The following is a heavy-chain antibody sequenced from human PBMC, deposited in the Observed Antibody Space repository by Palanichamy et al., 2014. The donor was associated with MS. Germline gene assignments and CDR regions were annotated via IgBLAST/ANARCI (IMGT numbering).Heavy chain of an antibody. D-gene: IGHD4-17*01. J-gene: IGHJ4*02. CDR3: ARLGRGGYGDYY. CDR2: IFYTGST. CDR1: GDSISSSSFY. V-gene: IGHV4-39*01. Sequence: QVQLQESGPGLVKPSETLSLTCTVSGDSISSSSFYWGWIRQPPGKGLEWIGGIFYTGSTYYSPSLKSRVTISVDSSKNQFSLNLSSVTAADTAVYYCARLGRGGYGDYYWGQGTLVTVSS.